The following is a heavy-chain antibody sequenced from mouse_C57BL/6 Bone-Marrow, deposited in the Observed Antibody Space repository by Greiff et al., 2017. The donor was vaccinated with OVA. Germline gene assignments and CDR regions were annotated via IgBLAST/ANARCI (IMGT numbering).Heavy chain of an antibody. D-gene: IGHD2-10*01. CDR2: IDPENGDT. CDR1: GFNIKDDY. Sequence: VQLKQSGAELVRPGASVKLSCTASGFNIKDDYMHWVKQRPEQGLEWIGWIDPENGDTEYASKFQGKATITADTSSNTAYLQLSSLTSEDTAVYYCTTGSYYGNLYYAMDYWCQGTSVPVSS. CDR3: TTGSYYGNLYYAMDY. J-gene: IGHJ4*01. V-gene: IGHV14-4*01.